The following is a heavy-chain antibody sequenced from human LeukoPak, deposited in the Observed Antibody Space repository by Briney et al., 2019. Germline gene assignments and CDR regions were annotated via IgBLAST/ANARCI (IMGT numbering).Heavy chain of an antibody. V-gene: IGHV4-59*02. J-gene: IGHJ3*01. Sequence: PSETLSVTCPVSGASVHSFYWSWIRQPPGKGLEWIGYNHYTGRSKYNPSLKSRVTMSVDTSKNEFSLKLTSVTPADTAVYFCSGSLSGWDAFDFWGPGTMLTVSS. CDR3: SGSLSGWDAFDF. CDR2: NHYTGRS. D-gene: IGHD6-19*01. CDR1: GASVHSFY.